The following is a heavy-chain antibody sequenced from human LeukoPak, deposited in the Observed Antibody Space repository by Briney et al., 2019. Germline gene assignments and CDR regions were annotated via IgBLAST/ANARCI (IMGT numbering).Heavy chain of an antibody. CDR1: GYTFTGYY. CDR3: AGASTWRRIAAAGTVFAFDI. D-gene: IGHD6-13*01. Sequence: ASVKVSCKASGYTFTGYYMHWVRQAPGQGLEWMGRINPNSGGTNYAEKFQGRVTMTRDTSISTAYMELSRLRSDDTAVYYCAGASTWRRIAAAGTVFAFDIWGQGTMVTVSS. CDR2: INPNSGGT. J-gene: IGHJ3*02. V-gene: IGHV1-2*06.